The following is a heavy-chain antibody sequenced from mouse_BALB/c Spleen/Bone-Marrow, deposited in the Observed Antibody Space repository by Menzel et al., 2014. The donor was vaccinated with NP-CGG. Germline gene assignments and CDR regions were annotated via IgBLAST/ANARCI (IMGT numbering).Heavy chain of an antibody. CDR1: GFTFSDYY. D-gene: IGHD4-1*01. CDR2: ITKGGGST. CDR3: ARQLAYAMDY. J-gene: IGHJ4*01. V-gene: IGHV5-12*02. Sequence: DVKLVESGGGLVQPGGSLKLSCATSGFTFSDYYMYWVRQTPEKRLEWVAYITKGGGSTYYPDIVKGRFTIFRDNAKNTLYLQMSRLKSEDTAMYYCARQLAYAMDYWGQGTSVTVSS.